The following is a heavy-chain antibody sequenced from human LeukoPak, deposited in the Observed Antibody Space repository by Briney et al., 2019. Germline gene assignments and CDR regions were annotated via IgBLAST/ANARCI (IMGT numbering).Heavy chain of an antibody. CDR1: GGSISSGSYY. CDR2: IYTSGST. CDR3: ARPRRPWGFDY. Sequence: PSETLSLTCTVSGGSISSGSYYWSWIRQPAGKGLEWIGRIYTSGSTNYNPSLKSRVTMPVDTSKNQFSLKLSSVAAADTAVYYCARPRRPWGFDYWGQGTLVTVSS. J-gene: IGHJ4*02. V-gene: IGHV4-61*02. D-gene: IGHD7-27*01.